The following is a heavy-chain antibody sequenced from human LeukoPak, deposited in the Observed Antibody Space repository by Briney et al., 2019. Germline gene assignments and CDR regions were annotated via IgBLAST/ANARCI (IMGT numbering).Heavy chain of an antibody. CDR1: GGTFSSYA. J-gene: IGHJ6*03. Sequence: ASVKVSCKASGGTFSSYAFSWVRQAPGQGLEWMGGIIPIFGTANYAQKFQGRVTITADESTSTAYMELSSLRSEDTAVYYCASNSGQQLVLELGYYYYYYMDAWGKGTTVTISS. D-gene: IGHD6-13*01. V-gene: IGHV1-69*01. CDR3: ASNSGQQLVLELGYYYYYYMDA. CDR2: IIPIFGTA.